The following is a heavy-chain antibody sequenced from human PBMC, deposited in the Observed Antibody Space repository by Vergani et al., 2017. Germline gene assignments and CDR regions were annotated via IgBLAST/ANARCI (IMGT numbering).Heavy chain of an antibody. D-gene: IGHD3-3*01. CDR2: INPNSGGT. CDR3: ARQDMEWLNWFDP. Sequence: QVQLVQSGAEVRKPGASVKVSCKASGYTFTGYYMHWVRQAPGQGLEWMGWINPNSGGTNYAQKFQGWVTMTRDTSISTAYMELSSLRSEDTAVYYCARQDMEWLNWFDPWGQGTLVTVSS. V-gene: IGHV1-2*04. CDR1: GYTFTGYY. J-gene: IGHJ5*02.